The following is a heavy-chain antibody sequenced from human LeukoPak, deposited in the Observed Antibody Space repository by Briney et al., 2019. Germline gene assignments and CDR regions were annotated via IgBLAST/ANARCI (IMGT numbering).Heavy chain of an antibody. D-gene: IGHD2-21*01. CDR3: ARDGRRGDWGDY. Sequence: GGSLRLSCAASGFTFSDYYMSWIRQAPGKGLEWGSHISSSGSTIYYADSVKGRFTISRDNAKNSLYLQMNSLRVDDTAVYYCARDGRRGDWGDYWGQGTLVTVSS. J-gene: IGHJ4*02. CDR2: ISSSGSTI. CDR1: GFTFSDYY. V-gene: IGHV3-11*01.